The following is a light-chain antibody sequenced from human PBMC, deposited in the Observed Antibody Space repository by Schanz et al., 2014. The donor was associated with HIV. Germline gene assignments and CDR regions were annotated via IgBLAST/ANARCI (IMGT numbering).Light chain of an antibody. CDR3: QQYNSYSYT. V-gene: IGKV1-5*03. CDR1: QTISSE. J-gene: IGKJ2*01. CDR2: QAS. Sequence: DIQMTQSPSTLSASVGDRVSMTCRSSQTISSELAWYQQKPGKAPNLLIYQASILETGVPSRFSGSGSGTEFTLTISSLQPEDFATYYCQQYNSYSYTFGQGTKLEIK.